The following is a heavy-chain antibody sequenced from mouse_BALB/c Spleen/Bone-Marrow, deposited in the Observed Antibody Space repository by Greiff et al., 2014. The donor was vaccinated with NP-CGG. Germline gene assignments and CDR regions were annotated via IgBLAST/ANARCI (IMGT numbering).Heavy chain of an antibody. D-gene: IGHD2-14*01. J-gene: IGHJ4*01. Sequence: VQLQQSGAELARPGASVKLSCKASGYTFTSYWMQWVKQRPGQGLDWIGAIYPGDGDTRFTQKFKGKATLTADKSSSTAYMQLSSLASEDSAVYYCARAKRYGEMDYWGQGTSVTVSS. CDR1: GYTFTSYW. CDR2: IYPGDGDT. CDR3: ARAKRYGEMDY. V-gene: IGHV1-87*01.